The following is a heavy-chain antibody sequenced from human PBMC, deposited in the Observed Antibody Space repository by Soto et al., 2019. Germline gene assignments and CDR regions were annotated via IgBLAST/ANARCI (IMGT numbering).Heavy chain of an antibody. V-gene: IGHV1-69*01. D-gene: IGHD6-25*01. CDR3: ARGHGYNGAHFDY. CDR1: GGTFDSYA. Sequence: QVQLVQSGTELKKPGSSVNVSCKASGGTFDSYAITWVRQAPGQGLEWMGGIIPIFKTPKYAQKFQGRVTITADESSSTAYMELSSLTSEDTPLYYCARGHGYNGAHFDYWGQGTLVTVSS. CDR2: IIPIFKTP. J-gene: IGHJ4*02.